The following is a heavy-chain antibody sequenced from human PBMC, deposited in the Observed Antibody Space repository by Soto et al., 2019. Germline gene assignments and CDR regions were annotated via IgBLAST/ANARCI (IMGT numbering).Heavy chain of an antibody. J-gene: IGHJ4*02. D-gene: IGHD6-6*01. V-gene: IGHV3-11*01. CDR2: IDSRGRTL. CDR1: GFTFSDYS. CDR3: ARQAARNYIDS. Sequence: GSLRLSCVAXGFTFSDYSMSWIRQAPGKGLEWLAFIDSRGRTLSYADSVRGRFTISRDNAENSVYLQMDSLRADDTAVYYCARQAARNYIDSWGQGNSVTVSS.